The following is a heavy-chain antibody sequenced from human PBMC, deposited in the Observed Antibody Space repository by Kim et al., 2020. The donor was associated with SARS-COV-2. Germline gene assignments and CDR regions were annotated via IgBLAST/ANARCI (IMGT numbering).Heavy chain of an antibody. CDR3: ARRVYYGSGTYKNYFDP. J-gene: IGHJ5*02. V-gene: IGHV4-39*01. D-gene: IGHD3-10*01. Sequence: SLKSRVTISVDTSKNQFSLKLNSVTATDTAIYYCARRVYYGSGTYKNYFDPWGRGTLVTVSS.